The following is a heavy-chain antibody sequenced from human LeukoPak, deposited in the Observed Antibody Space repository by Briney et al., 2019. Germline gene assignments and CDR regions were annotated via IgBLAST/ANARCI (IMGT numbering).Heavy chain of an antibody. J-gene: IGHJ4*02. CDR1: GGTIRSNY. CDR3: ARQGYTASYYFLDY. V-gene: IGHV4-59*10. Sequence: SETLSLTCTVYGGTIRSNYWGWVRQPPGKGLKWFGRIYTTGTTNYNPSLKSRLTMSVDTSKNQFSLNLRSVIAADTAVYYCARQGYTASYYFLDYWSQGTLVTVSS. D-gene: IGHD3-10*01. CDR2: IYTTGTT.